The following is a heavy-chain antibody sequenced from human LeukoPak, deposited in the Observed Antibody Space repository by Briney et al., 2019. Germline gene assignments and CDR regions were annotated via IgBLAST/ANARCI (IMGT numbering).Heavy chain of an antibody. V-gene: IGHV3-23*01. CDR2: ISGSGGRT. CDR3: AKPARTDYADY. D-gene: IGHD1-14*01. Sequence: HPGGSLRLSCAASGFTFSNYAMNWVRQAPGKGLEWVPAISGSGGRTYYADSVKGRFTISRDNSKNTLYLQMNSLRAADTAVYYCAKPARTDYADYWGQGTLVTVSS. J-gene: IGHJ4*02. CDR1: GFTFSNYA.